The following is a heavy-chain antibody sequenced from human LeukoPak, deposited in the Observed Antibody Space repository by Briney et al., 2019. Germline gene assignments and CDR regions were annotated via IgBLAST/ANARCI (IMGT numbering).Heavy chain of an antibody. D-gene: IGHD2-2*01. V-gene: IGHV3-23*01. J-gene: IGHJ4*02. Sequence: PGGSLRLSCAASGFTFSSYAMSWLRQAPGKGLEWVSAISGSGGSTYYADSVKGRFTISRDNSKNTLYLQMNSLRAEDTAVYYCAKAQRGYCSSTSCYQFDYWGQGTLVTVSS. CDR2: ISGSGGST. CDR3: AKAQRGYCSSTSCYQFDY. CDR1: GFTFSSYA.